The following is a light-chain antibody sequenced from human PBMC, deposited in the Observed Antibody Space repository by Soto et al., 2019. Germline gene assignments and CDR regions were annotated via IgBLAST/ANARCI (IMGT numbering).Light chain of an antibody. CDR3: QQRSNWPPSWT. CDR1: QSVSSY. V-gene: IGKV3-11*01. J-gene: IGKJ1*01. CDR2: DAS. Sequence: EIVLTQSPATLSLSPGERATLSCRASQSVSSYLAWYQQKPGQAPRLLIYDASNRATGIPARFSGIGSGTDFTLTISSLEPEDFAVYYCQQRSNWPPSWTFGQGTMLEIK.